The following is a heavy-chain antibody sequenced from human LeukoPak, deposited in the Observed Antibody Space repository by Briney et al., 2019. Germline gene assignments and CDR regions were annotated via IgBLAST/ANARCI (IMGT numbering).Heavy chain of an antibody. Sequence: SETLSLTCTVSGGSISSYYWSWIRQPAGKGLEWIGRIYTSGSTNYNPSLKSRVTMSVDTSKNQFSLKLSSVTAADTAVYYCARDRFTLSGSYFAFFFDYWGQGTLVTVSS. D-gene: IGHD1-26*01. CDR3: ARDRFTLSGSYFAFFFDY. CDR1: GGSISSYY. V-gene: IGHV4-4*07. CDR2: IYTSGST. J-gene: IGHJ4*02.